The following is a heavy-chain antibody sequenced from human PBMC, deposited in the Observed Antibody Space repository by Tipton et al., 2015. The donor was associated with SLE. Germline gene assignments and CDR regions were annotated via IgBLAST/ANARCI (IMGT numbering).Heavy chain of an antibody. CDR1: GGSISIYY. D-gene: IGHD6-19*01. CDR2: IYYSGST. J-gene: IGHJ3*02. CDR3: ARSDSVIAVAGQAFDI. Sequence: TLSLTCTVSGGSISIYYWSWIRPPPGKGLEGIGYIYYSGSTTYNPSLKSRVTITVDTSKNQFSLKLSSVTAADTAVYYCARSDSVIAVAGQAFDIWGQGTMVTVSS. V-gene: IGHV4-59*01.